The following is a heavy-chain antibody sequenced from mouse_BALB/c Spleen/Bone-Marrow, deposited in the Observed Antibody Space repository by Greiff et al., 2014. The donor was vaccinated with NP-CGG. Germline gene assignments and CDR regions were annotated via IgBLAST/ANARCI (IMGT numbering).Heavy chain of an antibody. CDR1: GFNIKDTY. Sequence: VQLQQSGAEFVKPGASVKLSCTASGFNIKDTYMHWVKRRPEQGLEWIGRIDPANDNTKYDPKFQGKATITADTSSNTAYLQLRHLTTEDTGVYYCARGDGYYAWFAYWGQGTLVTVSA. J-gene: IGHJ3*01. CDR3: ARGDGYYAWFAY. CDR2: IDPANDNT. D-gene: IGHD2-3*01. V-gene: IGHV14-3*02.